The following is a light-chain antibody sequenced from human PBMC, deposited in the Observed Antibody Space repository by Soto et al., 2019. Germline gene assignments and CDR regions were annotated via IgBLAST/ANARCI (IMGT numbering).Light chain of an antibody. J-gene: IGLJ3*02. CDR1: TSNIGARYD. CDR2: VIT. Sequence: QSVLTQPPSVSGAPGQRVTISCTGSTSNIGARYDVHWYQQLPGTAPKLLIYVITNRPSGVPDRFSGSKSGTSASLAITGLQAEDEADYFCQSYDSSLSSWVFGGGTKVTVL. V-gene: IGLV1-40*01. CDR3: QSYDSSLSSWV.